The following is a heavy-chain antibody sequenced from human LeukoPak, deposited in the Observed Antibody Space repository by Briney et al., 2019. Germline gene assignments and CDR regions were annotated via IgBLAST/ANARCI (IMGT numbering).Heavy chain of an antibody. V-gene: IGHV4-59*11. J-gene: IGHJ4*02. D-gene: IGHD3-10*01. Sequence: SGTLSLTCTVSGGSISTHYRSWIRQPPGKGLEWIGYIYYTGSTNYNPSLKSRVTMAIDTSKNQFSLELTFVSAADTAVYYCARAQYASGSFFDYWGQGTLATVSS. CDR2: IYYTGST. CDR3: ARAQYASGSFFDY. CDR1: GGSISTHY.